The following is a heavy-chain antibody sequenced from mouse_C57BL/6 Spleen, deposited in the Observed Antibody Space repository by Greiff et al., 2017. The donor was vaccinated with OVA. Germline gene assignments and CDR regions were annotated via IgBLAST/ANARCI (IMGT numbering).Heavy chain of an antibody. J-gene: IGHJ4*01. D-gene: IGHD2-12*01. CDR1: GYTFTSYW. CDR2: IYPGSGST. Sequence: QVQLQQPGAELVKPGASVKMSCKASGYTFTSYWITWVKQRPGQGLEWIGDIYPGSGSTNYNEKFKSKATLTVDTSSSTAYMQLSSLTSEDSAVYYCARGGYDVRGYSIDYWGQGTSVTVSS. V-gene: IGHV1-55*01. CDR3: ARGGYDVRGYSIDY.